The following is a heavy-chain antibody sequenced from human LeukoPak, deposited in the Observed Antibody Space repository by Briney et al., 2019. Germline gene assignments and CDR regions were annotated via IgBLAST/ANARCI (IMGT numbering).Heavy chain of an antibody. CDR3: ARGPLSYDSSGYYFDY. V-gene: IGHV3-13*01. D-gene: IGHD3-22*01. Sequence: GGSLRLSCAASGFTFSSYDMHWVRQATGKGLEWVSAIGTAGDTYYPGSVKGRFTISRENAKNSLYLQMNSLRAGDTAVYRCARGPLSYDSSGYYFDYWGQGTLVTVSS. CDR1: GFTFSSYD. CDR2: IGTAGDT. J-gene: IGHJ4*02.